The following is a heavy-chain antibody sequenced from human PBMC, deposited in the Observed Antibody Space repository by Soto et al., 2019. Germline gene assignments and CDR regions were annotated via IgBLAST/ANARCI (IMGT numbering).Heavy chain of an antibody. CDR2: INHSGST. D-gene: IGHD3-10*01. CDR1: GGSFSGYY. Sequence: PSETLSLTCAVYGGSFSGYYWSWIRQPPGKGLEWIGEINHSGSTNYNPSLKSRVTISVDTSKNQFSLKLSSVTAADTAVYYCGRVRGYYGPGSYYMAWGQGTLVTVSS. J-gene: IGHJ5*02. V-gene: IGHV4-34*01. CDR3: GRVRGYYGPGSYYMA.